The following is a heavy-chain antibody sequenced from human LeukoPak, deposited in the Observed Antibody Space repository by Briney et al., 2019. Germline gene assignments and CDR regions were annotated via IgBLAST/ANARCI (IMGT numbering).Heavy chain of an antibody. J-gene: IGHJ5*02. V-gene: IGHV3-7*01. CDR2: IKQDGSEK. Sequence: GGSLRLSCAASGFTFSSYWMSWVRQAAGKGLEWVANIKQDGSEKYYVDSVKGRFTISRDNAKNSLYLQMNSLRAEDTAVYYCARRSSVVRGVIIRGKYSCFDPWGQGTLVTVSS. CDR3: ARRSSVVRGVIIRGKYSCFDP. D-gene: IGHD3-10*01. CDR1: GFTFSSYW.